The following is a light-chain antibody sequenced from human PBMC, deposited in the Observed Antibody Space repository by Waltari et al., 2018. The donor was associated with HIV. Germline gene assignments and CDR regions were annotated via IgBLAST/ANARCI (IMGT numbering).Light chain of an antibody. CDR3: QSYDNSLSGVV. J-gene: IGLJ2*01. V-gene: IGLV1-40*01. CDR2: GEK. Sequence: QSVLTQPPSVSGAPGLRVTISCTGSSYNIGADYDVRWYQQLPETAPILLIYGEKNRPSGVPDRCSRAKSGTSASLAITGLQAEDEADYDCQSYDNSLSGVVFGGGTKLTVL. CDR1: SYNIGADYD.